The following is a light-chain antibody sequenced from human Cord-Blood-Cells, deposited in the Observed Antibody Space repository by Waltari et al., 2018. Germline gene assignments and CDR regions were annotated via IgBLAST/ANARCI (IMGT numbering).Light chain of an antibody. V-gene: IGKV6-21*02. CDR3: QQGNKHPIT. J-gene: IGKJ5*01. CDR1: EGLGNY. Sequence: VMTQSPAFLSVPPGENVTITCQASEGLGNYLYWYQQKPDQAPKLLIKYASQSISGVPSRFSGSGSGTDFTFTISSLEAEDAATYYCQQGNKHPITFGQGTRLEIK. CDR2: YAS.